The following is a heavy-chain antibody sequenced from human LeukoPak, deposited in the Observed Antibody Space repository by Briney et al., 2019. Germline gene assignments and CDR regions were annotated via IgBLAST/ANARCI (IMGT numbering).Heavy chain of an antibody. J-gene: IGHJ4*02. CDR3: AAGFDY. Sequence: SETLSLTCTVSGGSISSSSYYWGWISQPPGKGREWIGSIYYSGSTYYNPSLKSRVTISVDTSKNQFSLKLSSVPAAVTAVHYCAAGFDYWGQGTLVTVSS. V-gene: IGHV4-39*01. CDR1: GGSISSSSYY. CDR2: IYYSGST.